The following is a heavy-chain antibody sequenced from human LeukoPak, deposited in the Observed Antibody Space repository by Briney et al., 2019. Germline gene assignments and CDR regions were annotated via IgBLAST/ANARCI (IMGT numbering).Heavy chain of an antibody. Sequence: GGSLRLSCAASGFTFNSYNMNWVRQAPGKGLEWVSYISSSSSTIYCAGSVKGRFTISRDSAKTSLFLQMNSLRDEDTAVYYCARAYSSSSGRDAFDSWGLGTLVTVSS. V-gene: IGHV3-48*02. CDR3: ARAYSSSSGRDAFDS. J-gene: IGHJ3*02. D-gene: IGHD6-6*01. CDR1: GFTFNSYN. CDR2: ISSSSSTI.